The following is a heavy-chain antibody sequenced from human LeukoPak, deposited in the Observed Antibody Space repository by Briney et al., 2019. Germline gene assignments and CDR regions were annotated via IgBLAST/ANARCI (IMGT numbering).Heavy chain of an antibody. CDR2: IYTSGST. J-gene: IGHJ6*03. D-gene: IGHD1-26*01. CDR1: GGSIRRYY. CDR3: ARDLSSGTYPYYYYYMDV. V-gene: IGHV4-4*07. Sequence: SETLSLTCTVSGGSIRRYYWSWIRQPAGKGLEWIGRIYTSGSTNYNPSLKSRVTMSVDTSKNQFSLKLSSVTAADTAVYYCARDLSSGTYPYYYYYMDVWGKGTTVTVSS.